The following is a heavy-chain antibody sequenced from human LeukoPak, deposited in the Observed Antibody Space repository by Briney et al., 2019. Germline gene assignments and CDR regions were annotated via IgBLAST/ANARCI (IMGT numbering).Heavy chain of an antibody. V-gene: IGHV4-59*08. Sequence: SETLSLTCTVSGGSISIYYWNWLRHPPGKGLEGSGYISYSGSTNYNPSLKSRVIISIDTSKNQFSLKLSSVTAADTAVYYCARHSYYYDSSGYSVSYGMDVWGQGTTVTVSS. D-gene: IGHD3-22*01. CDR2: ISYSGST. CDR3: ARHSYYYDSSGYSVSYGMDV. CDR1: GGSISIYY. J-gene: IGHJ6*02.